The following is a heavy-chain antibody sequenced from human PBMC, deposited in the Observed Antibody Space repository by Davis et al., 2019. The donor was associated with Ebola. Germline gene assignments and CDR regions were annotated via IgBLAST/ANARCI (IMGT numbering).Heavy chain of an antibody. CDR1: GFTFSTYW. J-gene: IGHJ4*02. CDR3: ARDAFSLSRYDTEDH. D-gene: IGHD3-9*01. Sequence: PGGSLRLSCAASGFTFSTYWRHWVRQAPGKGLEWVSRINTDGSTINYADSVKGRFTISRDNADNTVHLQMDSLRVEDTAIYYCARDAFSLSRYDTEDHWGQGTLVTVSS. V-gene: IGHV3-74*01. CDR2: INTDGSTI.